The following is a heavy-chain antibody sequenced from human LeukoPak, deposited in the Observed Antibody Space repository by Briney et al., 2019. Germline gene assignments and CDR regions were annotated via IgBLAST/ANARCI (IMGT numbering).Heavy chain of an antibody. CDR3: AREAGSYWDY. CDR2: IYYSGST. Sequence: SETLSLTCTVSGGSISSYYWSWIRQPPGKGLEWIGYIYYSGSTNYNPSLKSRVTISVDTSKNQFSLKLSSVTAADTAVYYCAREAGSYWDYWGQGTLVTVSS. J-gene: IGHJ4*02. D-gene: IGHD5-18*01. V-gene: IGHV4-59*01. CDR1: GGSISSYY.